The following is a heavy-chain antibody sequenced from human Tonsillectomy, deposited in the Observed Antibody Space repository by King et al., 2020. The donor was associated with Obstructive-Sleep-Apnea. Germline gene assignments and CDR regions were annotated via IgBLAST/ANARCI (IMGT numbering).Heavy chain of an antibody. J-gene: IGHJ6*02. CDR3: ARDPLGCSSTSCYDYYYGMDV. D-gene: IGHD2-2*01. CDR2: INPSGGST. Sequence: VQLVESGAEVKKPGASVKVSCKASGYTFTSYYMHWVRQAPGQGLEWMGIINPSGGSTSYAQKFQGRVTMTRDTSTSTVYMELSSLRSEDTAVYYCARDPLGCSSTSCYDYYYGMDVWGQGTTVTVSS. V-gene: IGHV1-46*01. CDR1: GYTFTSYY.